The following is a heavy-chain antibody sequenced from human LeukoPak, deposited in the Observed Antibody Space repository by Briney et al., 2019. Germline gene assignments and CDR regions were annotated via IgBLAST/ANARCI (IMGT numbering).Heavy chain of an antibody. CDR2: ISSSSSYI. D-gene: IGHD4-23*01. Sequence: GGSLRLSCAASGFTFSSYSMNWVRQAPGKGLEWVSSISSSSSYIYYADSVTGRFTTSRENAKNSLYLQMNSLRAEDTAVYYCARTPIYGGRYFDYWGQGTLVTVSS. CDR3: ARTPIYGGRYFDY. J-gene: IGHJ4*02. V-gene: IGHV3-21*01. CDR1: GFTFSSYS.